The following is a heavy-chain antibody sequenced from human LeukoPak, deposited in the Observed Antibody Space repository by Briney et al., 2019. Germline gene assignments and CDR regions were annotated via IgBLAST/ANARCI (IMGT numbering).Heavy chain of an antibody. D-gene: IGHD4-17*01. CDR3: ASSGDYGDYSDY. Sequence: SVKVSCKASGGTFSSYAISWVRQAPGQGLEWMGGVIPIFGTANYAQKFQGRVTITTDESTSTAYMELSSLRSEDTAVYYCASSGDYGDYSDYWGQGTLVTVSS. J-gene: IGHJ4*02. V-gene: IGHV1-69*05. CDR2: VIPIFGTA. CDR1: GGTFSSYA.